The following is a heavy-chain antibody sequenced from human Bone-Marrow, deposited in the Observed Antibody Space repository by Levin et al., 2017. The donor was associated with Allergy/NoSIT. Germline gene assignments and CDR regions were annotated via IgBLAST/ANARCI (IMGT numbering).Heavy chain of an antibody. Sequence: PGESLKISCKGSGYTFPTYWIAWVRQMPGKGLEWMGSILPHDSDVKYSPSFQGQVTFSADKSTSTAYLQWSSLKASDSAIYFCARPPTALYPQEHFHLWGQGTLVTVSS. J-gene: IGHJ1*01. CDR1: GYTFPTYW. CDR2: ILPHDSDV. V-gene: IGHV5-51*01. D-gene: IGHD1/OR15-1a*01. CDR3: ARPPTALYPQEHFHL.